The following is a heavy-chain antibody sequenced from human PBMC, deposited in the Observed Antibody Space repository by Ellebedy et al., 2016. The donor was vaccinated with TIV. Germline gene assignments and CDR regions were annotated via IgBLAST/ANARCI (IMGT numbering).Heavy chain of an antibody. J-gene: IGHJ4*02. V-gene: IGHV1-3*01. CDR2: SNSGNGNI. CDR3: AREANEYYGDYASNPLYYFDY. CDR1: GYTFASYA. Sequence: AASVKVSCKASGYTFASYAMHWVRQAPGQRLEWMAWSNSGNGNIKYSQKFQGRVTITRDASACTAYMQLTSLRSEDTAVYYCAREANEYYGDYASNPLYYFDYWGQGTLVTVSS. D-gene: IGHD4-17*01.